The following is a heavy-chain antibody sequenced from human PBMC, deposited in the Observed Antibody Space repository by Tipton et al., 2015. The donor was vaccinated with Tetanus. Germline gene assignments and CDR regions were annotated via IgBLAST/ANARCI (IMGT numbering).Heavy chain of an antibody. Sequence: QLVQSGAEVKKPGASVKVSCKASGYTFTSYYMHWVRQAPGQGLEWMGIINLSGGATTYAQEFQGRITMTRDTSTSTVYTGLSSLRSEDTAVYYCARDWGYWGQGTLVTVSS. CDR1: GYTFTSYY. CDR3: ARDWGY. D-gene: IGHD3-16*01. CDR2: INLSGGAT. V-gene: IGHV1-46*01. J-gene: IGHJ4*02.